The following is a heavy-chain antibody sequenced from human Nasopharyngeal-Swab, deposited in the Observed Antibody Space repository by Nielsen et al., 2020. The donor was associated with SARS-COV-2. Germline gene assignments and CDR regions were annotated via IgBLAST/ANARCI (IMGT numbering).Heavy chain of an antibody. CDR2: IHSSGTT. D-gene: IGHD3-22*01. CDR3: ARDPGTYYYDSSEPY. Sequence: SETLSLTCTVSGGSISSDIHYWGWIRQAPGKGLQWIGNIHSSGTTYYNPSLKSRATISVDTANNQFSLQLSSVTATDTAIYYCARDPGTYYYDSSEPYWGQGTLVTVSS. CDR1: GGSISSDIHY. J-gene: IGHJ4*02. V-gene: IGHV4-39*02.